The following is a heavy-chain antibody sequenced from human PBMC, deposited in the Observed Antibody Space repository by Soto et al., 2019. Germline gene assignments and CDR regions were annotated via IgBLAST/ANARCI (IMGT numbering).Heavy chain of an antibody. Sequence: SETLSLTCAVYGGTFSVYYWSWIRQPPGKGLEWIGEINHSGSTNYNPSLKSRVTISVDTSKNQFSLKLSSVTAADTAVYYCATGLGQLVVYYHYHYGTDVWDQGTTFTISS. CDR1: GGTFSVYY. V-gene: IGHV4-34*01. J-gene: IGHJ6*02. D-gene: IGHD6-6*01. CDR2: INHSGST. CDR3: ATGLGQLVVYYHYHYGTDV.